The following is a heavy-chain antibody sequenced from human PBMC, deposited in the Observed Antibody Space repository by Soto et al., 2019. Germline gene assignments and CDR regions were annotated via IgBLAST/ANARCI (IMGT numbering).Heavy chain of an antibody. V-gene: IGHV1-69*13. CDR3: ARGYDILTGHDY. J-gene: IGHJ4*02. CDR2: IIPIFGTA. CDR1: AGTFSSYS. D-gene: IGHD3-9*01. Sequence: SVNVSCNASAGTFSSYSISWVRQAPGQGLEWMGGIIPIFGTANYAQKFQGRVTITADESTSTAYMELSSLRSEDTAVYYCARGYDILTGHDYWGQGTLVTVSS.